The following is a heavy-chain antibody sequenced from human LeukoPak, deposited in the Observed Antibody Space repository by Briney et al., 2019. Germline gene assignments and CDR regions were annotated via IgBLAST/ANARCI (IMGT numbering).Heavy chain of an antibody. CDR3: DKPAISSRGWYYDY. V-gene: IGHV3-23*01. D-gene: IGHD6-19*01. J-gene: IGHJ4*02. CDR1: GFTFSSYG. Sequence: GGSLRLSCAASGFTFSSYGMSWVRQAPGKGLEWVSSISGSGGCTYYADSMKGRFTISRDNSKNTLYLQMNSLRAEDTAIYYCDKPAISSRGWYYDYWGQGTLVTVSS. CDR2: ISGSGGCT.